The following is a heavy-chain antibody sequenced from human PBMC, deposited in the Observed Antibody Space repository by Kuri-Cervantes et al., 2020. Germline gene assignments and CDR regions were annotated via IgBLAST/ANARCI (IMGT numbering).Heavy chain of an antibody. D-gene: IGHD3-10*01. V-gene: IGHV4-39*07. CDR2: IYCSGST. J-gene: IGHJ3*02. CDR1: GGSISSSSYY. CDR3: ARGVKERAFDI. Sequence: GSLRLSCTVSGGSISSSSYYWGWIRQPPGKGLEWIGSIYCSGSTYYNPSLKSRVTISVDTSKNQFSLKLSSVTAADTAVYYCARGVKERAFDIWGQGTMVTVSS.